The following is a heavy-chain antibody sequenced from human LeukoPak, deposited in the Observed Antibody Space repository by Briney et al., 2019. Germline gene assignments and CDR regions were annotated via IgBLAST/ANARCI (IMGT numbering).Heavy chain of an antibody. D-gene: IGHD2-15*01. J-gene: IGHJ4*02. CDR1: GFTFEDYA. Sequence: GGSLRLSCAASGFTFEDYAMHWVRQAPGKGLEWVSGISWNSGSIGYADSVKGRFTISRDNAKNSLYLQMNSLRAEDMALYYCAKDPFPYCSGGSCYSVYFDYWGQGTLVTVSS. V-gene: IGHV3-9*03. CDR2: ISWNSGSI. CDR3: AKDPFPYCSGGSCYSVYFDY.